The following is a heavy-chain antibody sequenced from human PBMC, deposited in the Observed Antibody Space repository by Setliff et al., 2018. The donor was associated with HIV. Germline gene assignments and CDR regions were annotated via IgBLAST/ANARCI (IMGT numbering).Heavy chain of an antibody. V-gene: IGHV4-61*09. CDR1: GDSMSSATFY. CDR2: ISPSEST. J-gene: IGHJ4*02. D-gene: IGHD1-26*01. CDR3: ARVGSVGYYRFFDY. Sequence: SETLSLTCTVSGDSMSSATFYWSWVRKPAGKRLEWIGHISPSESTNYHPALKSRATISLDTSKSQVHLTLTSVTAADTAVYHCARVGSVGYYRFFDYWGQGAPVTVSS.